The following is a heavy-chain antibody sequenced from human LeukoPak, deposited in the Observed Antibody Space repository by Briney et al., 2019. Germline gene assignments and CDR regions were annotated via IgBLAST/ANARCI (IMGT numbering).Heavy chain of an antibody. CDR1: GGSINSYY. Sequence: SETLSLTCTVSGGSINSYYWTWLRQPPGKGLEWIGNIYNSGNTNYNPSLKSRVTISVDTSKNQFSLKLNSVTAADTAVYYCARRPRGVIIKTWFDSWGQGTLVTVSS. J-gene: IGHJ5*01. CDR3: ARRPRGVIIKTWFDS. V-gene: IGHV4-59*01. D-gene: IGHD3-10*01. CDR2: IYNSGNT.